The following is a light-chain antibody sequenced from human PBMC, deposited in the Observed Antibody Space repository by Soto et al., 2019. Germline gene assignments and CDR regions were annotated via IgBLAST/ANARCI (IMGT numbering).Light chain of an antibody. J-gene: IGKJ2*01. V-gene: IGKV3-20*01. CDR2: GAS. CDR3: QQYGRSPPFT. Sequence: EIVLTQSPGTLSLSPGERATLSCRASQSVSSAYLAWYQHKPGQAPRLLIYGASNRATGIPDRFSGSGSGTDFTLTISRLEPEDFAVYFCQQYGRSPPFTFGQGTKVVIK. CDR1: QSVSSAY.